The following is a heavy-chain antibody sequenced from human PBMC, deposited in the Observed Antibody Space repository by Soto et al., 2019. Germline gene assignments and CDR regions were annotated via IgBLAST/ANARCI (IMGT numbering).Heavy chain of an antibody. J-gene: IGHJ4*02. CDR2: ISVDGTKE. V-gene: IGHV3-30-3*01. Sequence: QVQLVESGGGVVQPGTSLRLSCVTSGFIFNNYALYWVRQAPGKGLEWVASISVDGTKENYADSVKGRCSISRDKSKNTLYLEMNSLRGEDTAVYCCAREVVDWQYFDYWGQGTLVTVSS. CDR3: AREVVDWQYFDY. D-gene: IGHD2-15*01. CDR1: GFIFNNYA.